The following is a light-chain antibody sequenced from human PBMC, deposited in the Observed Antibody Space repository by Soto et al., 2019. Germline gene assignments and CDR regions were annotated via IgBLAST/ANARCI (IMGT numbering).Light chain of an antibody. J-gene: IGLJ2*01. CDR1: ESNIGSNT. CDR3: SSWDDSLSGVV. V-gene: IGLV1-44*01. Sequence: QSVLTQPPSASGTPGQRVTISCSGSESNIGSNTVNWYQHLPGTAPKLLIYSNIQRPSGVPDRFSGSKSGTSASLAISGLQSEDEADYYCSSWDDSLSGVVFGGGTKLTVL. CDR2: SNI.